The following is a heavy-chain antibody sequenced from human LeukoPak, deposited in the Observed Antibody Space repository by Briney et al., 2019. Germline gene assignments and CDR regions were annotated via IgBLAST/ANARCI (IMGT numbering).Heavy chain of an antibody. J-gene: IGHJ4*02. Sequence: AGGSLRLSCAASGFTFINYGMNWVRQPPGKGLEWVSGISGSGGSTYSADSVKGRFTIPRDNSKNTLCLQMNSLRAEDTAVYYCARYGSGSDFDYWGQGTLVTVSS. CDR3: ARYGSGSDFDY. CDR2: ISGSGGST. V-gene: IGHV3-23*01. CDR1: GFTFINYG. D-gene: IGHD3-10*01.